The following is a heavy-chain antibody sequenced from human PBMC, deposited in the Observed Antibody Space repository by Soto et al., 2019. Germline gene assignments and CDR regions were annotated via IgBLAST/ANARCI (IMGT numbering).Heavy chain of an antibody. CDR2: IYPSDSDT. J-gene: IGHJ3*02. V-gene: IGHV5-51*01. D-gene: IGHD3-10*01. CDR1: GYHFTNYW. CDR3: ASSKNSGSDDAIDI. Sequence: GESLKISCKGSGYHFTNYWIGWVRQMPGKGLEWMGFIYPSDSDTRYSPSFQGQVTISADKSISTAYLQWSSLKASDTAMYYCASSKNSGSDDAIDIWRQGPMVTVSS.